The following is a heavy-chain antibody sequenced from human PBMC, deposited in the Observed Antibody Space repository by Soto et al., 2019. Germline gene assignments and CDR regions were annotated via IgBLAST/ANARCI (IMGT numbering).Heavy chain of an antibody. Sequence: QVQLVQSGAEVKKPGSSVKVSCKASGGTFSSYAISWVRQAPGQGLEWMGGIIPIFGTPDYARKFQGRVTITADESTSTAYMELSSLRSEDTAVYYCARQPTVTPYYYYGMDVWGQGTTVTVSS. CDR3: ARQPTVTPYYYYGMDV. CDR1: GGTFSSYA. CDR2: IIPIFGTP. D-gene: IGHD4-4*01. J-gene: IGHJ6*02. V-gene: IGHV1-69*12.